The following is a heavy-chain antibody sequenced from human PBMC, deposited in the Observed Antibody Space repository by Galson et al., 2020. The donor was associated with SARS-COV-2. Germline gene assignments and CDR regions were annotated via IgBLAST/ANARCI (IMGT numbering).Heavy chain of an antibody. J-gene: IGHJ1*01. V-gene: IGHV4-31*02. CDR3: VRGLYGPGTYFRGTGC. CDR2: IYYTGKT. CDR1: GGSMSIEYHY. D-gene: IGHD3-10*01. Sequence: SQTLSLTCAVSGGSMSIEYHYWTWIRQQPGKGLEWIGYIYYTGKTFYNPSLKSRLTMSVDTSNNQFSLRLTSVTAADTGVYYCVRGLYGPGTYFRGTGCWGRGALVTVAS.